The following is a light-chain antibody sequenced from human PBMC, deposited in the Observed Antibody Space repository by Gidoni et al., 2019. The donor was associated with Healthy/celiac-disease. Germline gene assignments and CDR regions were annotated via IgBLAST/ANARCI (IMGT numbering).Light chain of an antibody. CDR2: DFS. V-gene: IGLV2-14*01. CDR3: SSYTSSSTVV. J-gene: IGLJ2*01. CDR1: SSDVGGYNY. Sequence: QSALTQPASVSGSPGQPITISCTGTSSDVGGYNYVSWYQQHPGKPPKLMIYDFSNRPSGVSNRFSGSKSGNTASLTISGLQAEDEADYYCSSYTSSSTVVFGGGTKLTVL.